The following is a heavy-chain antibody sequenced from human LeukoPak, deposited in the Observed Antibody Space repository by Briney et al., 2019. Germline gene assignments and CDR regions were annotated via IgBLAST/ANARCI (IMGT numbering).Heavy chain of an antibody. CDR2: INWNGGST. CDR3: ARVTEWELLGYFYY. CDR1: GFTFDDYG. J-gene: IGHJ4*02. Sequence: GGSLRLSCAASGFTFDDYGMSWVPQAPGKGLEWVSGINWNGGSTGYADSVKGRFTISRDNAKNSLYLQMNSLRAEGTALYYCARVTEWELLGYFYYWGQGTLVTVSS. D-gene: IGHD1-26*01. V-gene: IGHV3-20*04.